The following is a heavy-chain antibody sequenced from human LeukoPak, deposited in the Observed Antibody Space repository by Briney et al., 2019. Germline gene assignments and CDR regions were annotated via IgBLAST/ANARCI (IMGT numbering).Heavy chain of an antibody. J-gene: IGHJ5*02. Sequence: GGSLRLSCAASGFTFSSYAVSWVRQAPGKGLEWVSAITGSGGYTYYADSVKGRFTISRDNSKNTLYLQMNSLRAEDTAIYDWAKVGVAGGYYWFDPWGQGTLVTVSS. CDR2: ITGSGGYT. CDR1: GFTFSSYA. CDR3: AKVGVAGGYYWFDP. V-gene: IGHV3-23*01. D-gene: IGHD6-19*01.